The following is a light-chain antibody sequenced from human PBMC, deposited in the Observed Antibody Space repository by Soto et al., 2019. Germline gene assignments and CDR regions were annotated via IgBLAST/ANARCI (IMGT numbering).Light chain of an antibody. V-gene: IGKV3-20*01. CDR2: GAS. J-gene: IGKJ4*01. Sequence: EIVLTQSPGTLSLSPGERATLSCRASQSVSSSYLAWYQQKPGQAPRLLIYGASSRATGIPDRFSGSGSGTDFTLTISRLQSEDFAVYFCQQYDDWLRLTFGGGTKVDNK. CDR1: QSVSSSY. CDR3: QQYDDWLRLT.